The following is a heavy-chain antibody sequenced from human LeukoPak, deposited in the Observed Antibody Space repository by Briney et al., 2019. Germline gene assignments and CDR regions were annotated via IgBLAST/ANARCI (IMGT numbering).Heavy chain of an antibody. CDR3: GKTDIYFNPIDY. D-gene: IGHD3-9*01. CDR2: IHRDGRT. J-gene: IGHJ4*02. Sequence: KPSGTLSLTCAVSGVSISSSEWWIWVRQPPGQGLEWIGEIHRDGRTRYNPSLKSRVTMSIDYSKNQFSLKVSSVTAADTAIYYCGKTDIYFNPIDYWGPGSLVTVSS. CDR1: GVSISSSEW. V-gene: IGHV4-4*02.